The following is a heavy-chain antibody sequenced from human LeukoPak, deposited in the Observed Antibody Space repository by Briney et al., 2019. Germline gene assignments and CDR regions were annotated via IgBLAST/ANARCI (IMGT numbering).Heavy chain of an antibody. CDR3: ARESRATGYNLFDD. J-gene: IGHJ4*02. V-gene: IGHV3-11*06. Sequence: GGSLRLSCSASGFTFSDYYMSWIRQAPGKGLEWVSYISSGSSSTNYADSVKGRFTISRDNAKNSLYLQMNSLRAEDTAVYYCARESRATGYNLFDDWGQGTLVTVSS. D-gene: IGHD1-26*01. CDR1: GFTFSDYY. CDR2: ISSGSSST.